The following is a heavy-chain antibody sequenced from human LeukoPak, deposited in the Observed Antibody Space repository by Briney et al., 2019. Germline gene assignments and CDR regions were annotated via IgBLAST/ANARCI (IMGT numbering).Heavy chain of an antibody. Sequence: SETLSLTCAVYGGSFSGYYWSWIRQPPGKGLEWIGEINHSGSTNYNPSLKSRVTISVDTSKNQFSLKLSSVTAADTAVYYCARGMAYYYDSSGSNWFDPWGQGALVTVSS. CDR3: ARGMAYYYDSSGSNWFDP. J-gene: IGHJ5*02. D-gene: IGHD3-22*01. CDR1: GGSFSGYY. V-gene: IGHV4-34*01. CDR2: INHSGST.